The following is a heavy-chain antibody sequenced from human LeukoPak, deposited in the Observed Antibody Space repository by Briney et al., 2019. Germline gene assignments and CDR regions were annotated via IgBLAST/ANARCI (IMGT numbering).Heavy chain of an antibody. CDR1: GFTFSSYW. CDR2: INQDGSEK. J-gene: IGHJ3*02. V-gene: IGHV3-7*03. CDR3: EATVVLRAFDI. Sequence: GGSLRLSCAASGFTFSSYWMTWVRQAPGKGLEWVANINQDGSEKYYVDSVKGRLTISRDNSKNTLYLQMNSLRAEDTAVYYCEATVVLRAFDIWGQGTMVTVSS. D-gene: IGHD2-15*01.